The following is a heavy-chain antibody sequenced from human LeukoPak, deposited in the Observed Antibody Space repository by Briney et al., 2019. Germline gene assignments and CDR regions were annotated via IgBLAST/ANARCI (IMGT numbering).Heavy chain of an antibody. Sequence: GGSLRLSCAASGFTFSSYGMHRVRQAPGKGLEWVAVISYDGSNKYYADSVKGRFTISRDNSKNTLYLQMNSLRAEDTAVYYCAKDKEAGIAAPDYWGQGTLVTVSS. J-gene: IGHJ4*02. CDR1: GFTFSSYG. CDR3: AKDKEAGIAAPDY. V-gene: IGHV3-30*18. D-gene: IGHD6-13*01. CDR2: ISYDGSNK.